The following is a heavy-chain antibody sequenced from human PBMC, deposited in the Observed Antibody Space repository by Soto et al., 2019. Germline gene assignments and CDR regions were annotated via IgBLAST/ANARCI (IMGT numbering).Heavy chain of an antibody. CDR3: AKGDLWSPYYFDY. D-gene: IGHD2-21*01. CDR1: GFTFSSYA. V-gene: IGHV3-23*01. J-gene: IGHJ4*02. Sequence: EVQLLESGGGLVQPGGSLRLSCAASGFTFSSYAMSWVRQAPGKGLEWVSAISGSGGSTYYADSVKGRFTISRDNSKNTLYLQMNSLRDEDTAVYYCAKGDLWSPYYFDYWGQGTLVTVSS. CDR2: ISGSGGST.